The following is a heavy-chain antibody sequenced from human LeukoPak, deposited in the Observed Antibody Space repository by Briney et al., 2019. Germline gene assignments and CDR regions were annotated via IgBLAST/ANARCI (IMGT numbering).Heavy chain of an antibody. V-gene: IGHV7-4-1*02. J-gene: IGHJ4*02. Sequence: VASVKVSCKASGYTFTSYAMNWVRQAPGQGLEWMGWINTNTGNPTYAQGFTGRFVFSLDTSVSTAYLQISSLKAEDTAVYYCARVYSGYDVVGIDYRGQGTLVTVSS. CDR3: ARVYSGYDVVGIDY. CDR1: GYTFTSYA. D-gene: IGHD5-12*01. CDR2: INTNTGNP.